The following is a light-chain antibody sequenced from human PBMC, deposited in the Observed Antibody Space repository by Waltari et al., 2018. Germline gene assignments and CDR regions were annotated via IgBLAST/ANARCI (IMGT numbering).Light chain of an antibody. CDR2: RAS. CDR3: QQYSTYQWT. J-gene: IGKJ1*01. CDR1: QTISTW. Sequence: DIQMTQSPSTLSAFVGDRVTIPCRASQTISTWLAWYQQKPGKAPKLLIYRASSLESGVPLRFSGSGSGTDFTLTISSLQPDDFATYYCQQYSTYQWTFGHGTRVEI. V-gene: IGKV1-5*03.